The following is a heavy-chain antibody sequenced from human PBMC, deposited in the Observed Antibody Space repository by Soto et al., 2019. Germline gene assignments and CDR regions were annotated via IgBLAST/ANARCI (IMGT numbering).Heavy chain of an antibody. D-gene: IGHD3-3*01. CDR1: GFSLNTNEVG. CDR2: IYWGDDK. Sequence: QITLKESGPTLVKPTQTLTLTCTFSGFSLNTNEVGVGWIRQPPGKALEWLALIYWGDDKRYNPSLKSRLTITQGISNNQVVLSMTNMDPVDTATYYCAHRRLTDYYFDYWGQGALVTVSS. J-gene: IGHJ4*02. CDR3: AHRRLTDYYFDY. V-gene: IGHV2-5*02.